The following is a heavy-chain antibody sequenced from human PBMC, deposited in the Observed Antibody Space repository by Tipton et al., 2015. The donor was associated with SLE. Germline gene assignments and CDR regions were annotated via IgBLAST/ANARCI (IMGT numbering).Heavy chain of an antibody. V-gene: IGHV4-39*07. Sequence: TLSLTCTVSGGSISSGGYCWGWIRQPPGKGLEWIGSIYYSGSTNYNPSLKSRVTISVDTSKNQFSLKLSSVTAADTAVYYCARTPTTGFFDYWGQGTLVTVSS. CDR1: GGSISSGGYC. D-gene: IGHD3-9*01. CDR2: IYYSGST. CDR3: ARTPTTGFFDY. J-gene: IGHJ4*02.